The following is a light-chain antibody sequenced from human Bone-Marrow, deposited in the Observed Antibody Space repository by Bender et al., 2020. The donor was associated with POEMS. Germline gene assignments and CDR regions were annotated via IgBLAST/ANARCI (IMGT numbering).Light chain of an antibody. CDR1: RSDVGGYDY. J-gene: IGLJ1*01. Sequence: QSALTQPASVSGFPRQSITIPCTGNRSDVGGYDYVSWYQQHPGKAPKLIIYEVTNRPSGVPDRFSGSKSGTSASLAITGLQAEDEADFYCQSYDSSLSVYVFGTGTKVTVL. V-gene: IGLV2-14*01. CDR2: EVT. CDR3: QSYDSSLSVYV.